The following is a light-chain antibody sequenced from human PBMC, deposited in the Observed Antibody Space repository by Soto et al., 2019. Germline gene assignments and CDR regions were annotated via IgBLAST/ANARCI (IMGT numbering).Light chain of an antibody. Sequence: EIVLTQSPGTLSLSPGERATLSCRASQSVRSSYLAWYQQKPGQAPRLLIYGASSRATGIPDRFSGSGSGTYFTLTISRLEPADFAVYYCQHYGSSLLFTFGPGTKVDIK. CDR2: GAS. CDR1: QSVRSSY. J-gene: IGKJ3*01. CDR3: QHYGSSLLFT. V-gene: IGKV3-20*01.